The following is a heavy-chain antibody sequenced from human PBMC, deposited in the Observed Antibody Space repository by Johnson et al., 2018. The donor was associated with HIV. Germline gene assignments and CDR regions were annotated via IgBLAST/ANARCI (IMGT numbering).Heavy chain of an antibody. J-gene: IGHJ3*02. V-gene: IGHV3-66*01. Sequence: VQLVESGGGLVQPGGSLRLSCAASGFTVSSNYMSWVRQAPGKGLEWVSVIYSGGSTYYADSVKGRFTISRDNSKNTLYLQMNSLRAEDTAVYYCARGGADSSTGASDAAVDIWGQGTMVTVSS. CDR1: GFTVSSNY. CDR2: IYSGGST. CDR3: ARGGADSSTGASDAAVDI. D-gene: IGHD6-13*01.